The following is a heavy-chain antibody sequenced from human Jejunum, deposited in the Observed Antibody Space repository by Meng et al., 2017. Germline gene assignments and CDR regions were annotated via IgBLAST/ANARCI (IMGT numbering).Heavy chain of an antibody. V-gene: IGHV3-74*01. CDR3: ARVQKGYCDY. CDR2: INVDAGTI. Sequence: GESLKISCAASGFTFSSYWMHWVRQAPGKGLEWVPQINVDAGTITYADSVKGRFTISRDNAKNTLYLQMNSLRVEDTAVYFCARVQKGYCDYSGQGTLVTVSS. CDR1: GFTFSSYW. J-gene: IGHJ4*02. D-gene: IGHD4-11*01.